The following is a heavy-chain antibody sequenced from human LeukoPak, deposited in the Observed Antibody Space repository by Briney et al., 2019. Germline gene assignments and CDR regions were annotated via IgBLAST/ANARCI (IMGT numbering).Heavy chain of an antibody. CDR3: ARGGVTMTHSYYFDY. V-gene: IGHV4-34*01. Sequence: SETLSLTCAVYGGSFSGYYWSWIRQPPGKGLEWIGEINHSGSTNYNPSLRSRVTISVDTSKNQFSLKLSSVTAADTAVYYCARGGVTMTHSYYFDYWGQGTLVTVSS. D-gene: IGHD3-22*01. CDR1: GGSFSGYY. CDR2: INHSGST. J-gene: IGHJ4*02.